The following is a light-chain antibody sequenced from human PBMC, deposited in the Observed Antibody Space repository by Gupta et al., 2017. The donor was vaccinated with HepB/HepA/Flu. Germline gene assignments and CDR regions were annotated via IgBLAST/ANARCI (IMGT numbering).Light chain of an antibody. J-gene: IGLJ2*01. CDR2: GEN. V-gene: IGLV3-19*01. Sequence: SSELTQDPAVSVALGQTVRITCQGDSLRSNYVSWYQQKPGQAPVVVIYGENNRPSGIPDRFSGSKSGYTASLTITGAQAEDEADYYCHSRDSSAIVVFGGGTKLTGL. CDR1: SLRSNY. CDR3: HSRDSSAIVV.